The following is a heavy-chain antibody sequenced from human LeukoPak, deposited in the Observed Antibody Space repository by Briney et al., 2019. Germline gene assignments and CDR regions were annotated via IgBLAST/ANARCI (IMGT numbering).Heavy chain of an antibody. CDR2: INSDGSST. D-gene: IGHD5-18*01. CDR3: ARGIQLWSNYGMDV. Sequence: PGRSLRLSCAASGFTFSSYWMHWVRQAPGKGLVWVSRINSDGSSTSYADSVKGRFTISRDNAKNTLYLQMNSLRAEDTAVYYCARGIQLWSNYGMDVWGQGTTVTVSS. CDR1: GFTFSSYW. J-gene: IGHJ6*02. V-gene: IGHV3-74*01.